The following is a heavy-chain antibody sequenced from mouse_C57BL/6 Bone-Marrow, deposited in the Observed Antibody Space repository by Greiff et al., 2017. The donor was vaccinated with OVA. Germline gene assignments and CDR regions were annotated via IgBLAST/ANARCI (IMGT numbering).Heavy chain of an antibody. Sequence: QVQLQQPGTELVKPGASVKLSCKASGYTFTSYWMHWVKQRPGQGLEWIGNINPSNGGTNYNEKFKSKATLTVDKSSSTADMQLSSLTSEDSAVYYCAKTEGQLRLWFAYWGQGTLVTVSA. CDR1: GYTFTSYW. J-gene: IGHJ3*01. D-gene: IGHD3-2*02. CDR2: INPSNGGT. CDR3: AKTEGQLRLWFAY. V-gene: IGHV1-53*01.